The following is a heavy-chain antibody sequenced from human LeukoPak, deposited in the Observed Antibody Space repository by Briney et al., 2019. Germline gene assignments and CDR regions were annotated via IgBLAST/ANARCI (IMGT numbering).Heavy chain of an antibody. J-gene: IGHJ4*02. CDR1: GGSISSYY. V-gene: IGHV4-59*01. Sequence: SETLSLTCTVSGGSISSYYWSWIRQPPGKGLEWIGYIYYSGSTNYNPSLKSRVTISVDTSKNQFSLRLTSVTAADTAVYYCARVAPTRGFASSGYYPLDYWGQGTLVNVSS. D-gene: IGHD3-22*01. CDR2: IYYSGST. CDR3: ARVAPTRGFASSGYYPLDY.